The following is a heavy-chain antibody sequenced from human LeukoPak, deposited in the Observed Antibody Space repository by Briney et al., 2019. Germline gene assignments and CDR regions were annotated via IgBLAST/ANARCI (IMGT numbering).Heavy chain of an antibody. CDR2: ISSSGNYR. Sequence: PGGSLRLSCGASGFTFSDHYMTWIRQAPGKGLEWVSHISSSGNYRNYADSVKGRFTISRDNAKSSLHLQMNSLRAEDTAIYYCARADSSSWFDYWGQGAPVTVSS. D-gene: IGHD6-13*01. V-gene: IGHV3-11*05. CDR3: ARADSSSWFDY. CDR1: GFTFSDHY. J-gene: IGHJ4*02.